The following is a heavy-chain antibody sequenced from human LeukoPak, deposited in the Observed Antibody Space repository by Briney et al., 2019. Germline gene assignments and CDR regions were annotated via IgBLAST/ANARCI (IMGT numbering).Heavy chain of an antibody. CDR2: ISGSGGST. Sequence: PSETLSLTCAVYGGSFSGYYWSWIRQPPGKGLEWVSAISGSGGSTYYADSVKGRFTISRDNSKNTLYLQMNSLRAEDTAVYYCAKDIFDYGDYVFWGQGTLVTVSS. V-gene: IGHV3-23*01. D-gene: IGHD4-17*01. CDR3: AKDIFDYGDYVF. J-gene: IGHJ4*02. CDR1: GGSFSGYY.